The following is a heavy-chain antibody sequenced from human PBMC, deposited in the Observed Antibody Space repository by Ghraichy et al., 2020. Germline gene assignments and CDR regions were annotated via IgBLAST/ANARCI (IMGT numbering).Heavy chain of an antibody. CDR1: GFTFSSYS. D-gene: IGHD7-27*01. Sequence: GGSLRLSCAASGFTFSSYSMNWVRQAPGKGLEWVSSISSSSSYIYYADSVKGRFTISRDNAKNSLYLQMNSLRAEDTAVYYCARDGDFVGYFDYWGQGTLVTVSS. J-gene: IGHJ4*02. V-gene: IGHV3-21*01. CDR2: ISSSSSYI. CDR3: ARDGDFVGYFDY.